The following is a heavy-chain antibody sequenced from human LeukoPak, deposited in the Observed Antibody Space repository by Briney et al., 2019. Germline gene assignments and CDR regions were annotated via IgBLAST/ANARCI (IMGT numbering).Heavy chain of an antibody. J-gene: IGHJ6*03. V-gene: IGHV3-15*01. CDR3: TTVRYCSNKRCPRRHDYTDV. D-gene: IGHD2-15*01. CDR1: DFTFRNAW. Sequence: GGSLRLSCAASDFTFRNAWMTWVRQAPGEGLEWVGRIKDKIDGGTTDYTAPVKGRFTISRDDSRNTVYLEMNSLKAEDTGVYYCTTVRYCSNKRCPRRHDYTDVWGKGTTVTVSS. CDR2: IKDKIDGGTT.